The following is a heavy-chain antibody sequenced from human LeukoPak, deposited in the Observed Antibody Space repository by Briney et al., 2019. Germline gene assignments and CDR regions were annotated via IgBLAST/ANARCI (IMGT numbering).Heavy chain of an antibody. CDR3: ARANALYCSSTSCLFDY. D-gene: IGHD2-2*01. CDR2: LNPNSGGT. V-gene: IGHV1-2*02. Sequence: ASVKVSCKASGYTFTGYYMHWVRQAPGPGLEWMAWLNPNSGGTYYAQNFHDRITMTRDTSLSTAYMELSRLRSDDTAICYCARANALYCSSTSCLFDYWGQGTLVTVSS. CDR1: GYTFTGYY. J-gene: IGHJ4*02.